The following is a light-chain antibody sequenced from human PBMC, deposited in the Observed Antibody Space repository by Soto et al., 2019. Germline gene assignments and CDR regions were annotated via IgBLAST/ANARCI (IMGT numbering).Light chain of an antibody. Sequence: SYELTQPPSVSVSPGQTASITCSGDKLGDKYACWYQQKPGQAPVLVIYKDSKRPSGIPERFSGSNSGNTATLTISGTQAMDEADYYCQAWDSSMAVFGTGTKVTVL. CDR1: KLGDKY. J-gene: IGLJ1*01. V-gene: IGLV3-1*01. CDR2: KDS. CDR3: QAWDSSMAV.